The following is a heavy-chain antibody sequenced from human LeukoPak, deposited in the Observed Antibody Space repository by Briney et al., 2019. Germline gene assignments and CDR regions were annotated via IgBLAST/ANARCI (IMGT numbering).Heavy chain of an antibody. V-gene: IGHV4-39*01. J-gene: IGHJ4*02. CDR3: ARLPITFGGVIGSTYFDY. Sequence: PSETLSLTCTVSGGSISSSSYYWGWIRQPPGKGLEWIGSIYYSGSTYYNPSLKSRVTISVDTSKNQFSLKLSSVTAADTAVYYCARLPITFGGVIGSTYFDYWGQGTLVTVSS. CDR2: IYYSGST. D-gene: IGHD3-16*02. CDR1: GGSISSSSYY.